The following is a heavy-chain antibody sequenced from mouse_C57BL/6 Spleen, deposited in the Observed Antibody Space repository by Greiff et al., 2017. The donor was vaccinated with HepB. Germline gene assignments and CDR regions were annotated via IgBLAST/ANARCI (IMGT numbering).Heavy chain of an antibody. Sequence: EVQLQQSGPELVKPGASVKISCKASGYTFTDYYMNWVKQSHGKSLEWIGDINTNNGGTSYNQKFKGKATLTVDKSSSTAYMELRSLTSEDSAVYYWARLYYGNYAWYFDVWGTGTTVTVSS. J-gene: IGHJ1*03. CDR3: ARLYYGNYAWYFDV. D-gene: IGHD2-1*01. V-gene: IGHV1-26*01. CDR2: INTNNGGT. CDR1: GYTFTDYY.